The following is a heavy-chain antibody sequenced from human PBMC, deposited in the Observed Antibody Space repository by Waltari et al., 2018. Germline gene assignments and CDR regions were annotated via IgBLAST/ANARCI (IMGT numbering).Heavy chain of an antibody. CDR2: TTQVGGT. CDR3: ARGRIKKVRARLGRDSEWYDHHYTDV. D-gene: IGHD3-10*01. V-gene: IGHV4-34*01. CDR1: GQSLRAYT. Sequence: QVQLHQWGSGLLKPSETLSLRCPVYGQSLRAYTWVWTRTPPGQGWCVLAGESSGRGGVGETTQVGGTNDNPSLKGRVTISIETSKKQFSLRLTALTAADTALYYGARGRIKKVRARLGRDSEWYDHHYTDVWGKGTTVTVSS. J-gene: IGHJ6*03.